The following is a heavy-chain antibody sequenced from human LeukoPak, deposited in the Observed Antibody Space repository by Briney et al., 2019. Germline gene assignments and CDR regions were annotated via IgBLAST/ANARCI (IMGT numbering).Heavy chain of an antibody. CDR3: AKRGYNWNDENY. CDR1: GFTFSSYA. V-gene: IGHV3-23*01. D-gene: IGHD1-20*01. J-gene: IGHJ4*02. CDR2: ISGSGGST. Sequence: GGSLRLSCAASGFTFSSYAMSWVRQAPGKGPEWVSAISGSGGSTYYADSVKGRFTISRDNSKNTLYLQMNSLRAEDTAVYYCAKRGYNWNDENYWGQGTLVTVSS.